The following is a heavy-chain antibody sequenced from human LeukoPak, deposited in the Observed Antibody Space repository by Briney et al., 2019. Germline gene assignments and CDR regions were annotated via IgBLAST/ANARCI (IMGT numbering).Heavy chain of an antibody. CDR1: GVTFEDYY. CDR2: VSSTGGDK. D-gene: IGHD3-10*01. V-gene: IGHV3-11*01. CDR3: ARGENGSFDR. J-gene: IGHJ4*02. Sequence: GGSLRLSCTGSGVTFEDYYLSWIRQAPGKGLEWISYVSSTGGDKFYADPVKGRFTISRDNARNSVYMEMDDLIAEDTAFYYCARGENGSFDRWGQGTLVIVSS.